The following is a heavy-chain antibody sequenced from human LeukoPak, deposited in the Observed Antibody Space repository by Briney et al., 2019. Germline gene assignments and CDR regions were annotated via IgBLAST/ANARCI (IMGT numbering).Heavy chain of an antibody. CDR2: ISWNSGSI. Sequence: GRSLRLSCAASGFTFDDYAMHWVRQAPGKGLEWVSGISWNSGSIGYADSVKGRFTISRDNAKNSLYLQMNSLRAEDTALYYCAKDKWHDSSDYFDYWGQGTLVTVSS. J-gene: IGHJ4*02. CDR3: AKDKWHDSSDYFDY. CDR1: GFTFDDYA. V-gene: IGHV3-9*01. D-gene: IGHD3-22*01.